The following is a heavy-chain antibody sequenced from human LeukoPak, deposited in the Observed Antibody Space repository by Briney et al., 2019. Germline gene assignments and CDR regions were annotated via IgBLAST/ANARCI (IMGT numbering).Heavy chain of an antibody. CDR3: ARGDEYYYDSSGYIDY. Sequence: GGSLRLSCAASGFTFSSYWMSWVRQAPGKGLEWVANIKQDGSEKYYVDSVKGRFTISRDNAKNSLYLQMNSLRAEDTAVYYCARGDEYYYDSSGYIDYWGQGTLVTVSS. CDR1: GFTFSSYW. D-gene: IGHD3-22*01. CDR2: IKQDGSEK. V-gene: IGHV3-7*01. J-gene: IGHJ4*02.